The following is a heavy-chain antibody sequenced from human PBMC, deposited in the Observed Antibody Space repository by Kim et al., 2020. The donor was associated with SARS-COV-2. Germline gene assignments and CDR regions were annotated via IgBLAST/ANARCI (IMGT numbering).Heavy chain of an antibody. D-gene: IGHD3-3*01. Sequence: SVKVSCKASGGTFSSYAISWVRQAPGQGLEWMGGIIPIFGTANYAQKFQGRVTITADESTSTAYMELSSLRSEDTAVYYCASPNSIHVVRFLEWLLTLDYWGQGTLVTVSS. J-gene: IGHJ4*02. CDR3: ASPNSIHVVRFLEWLLTLDY. CDR2: IIPIFGTA. CDR1: GGTFSSYA. V-gene: IGHV1-69*13.